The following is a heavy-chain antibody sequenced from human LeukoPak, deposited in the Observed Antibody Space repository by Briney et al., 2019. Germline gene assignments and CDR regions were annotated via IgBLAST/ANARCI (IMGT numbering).Heavy chain of an antibody. J-gene: IGHJ6*02. CDR3: AKDGVIFTVTMEGGLDV. Sequence: PGGSLRLSCAASGFTFSNYGMHWVRQAPGRGLEWVAVISYAGGKKYYTDSVKGRFTISRDNSENTLYLQMNSLRAEDTAVYYCAKDGVIFTVTMEGGLDVWGQGTTVTVS. V-gene: IGHV3-30*18. D-gene: IGHD4-11*01. CDR2: ISYAGGKK. CDR1: GFTFSNYG.